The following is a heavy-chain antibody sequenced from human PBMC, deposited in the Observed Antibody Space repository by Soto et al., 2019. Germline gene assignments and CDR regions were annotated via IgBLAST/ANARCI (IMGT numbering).Heavy chain of an antibody. V-gene: IGHV1-69*01. D-gene: IGHD6-19*01. J-gene: IGHJ4*02. Sequence: QVQLVQSGAEVKKPGSSVKVSCKASGGTFSSYAISWVRQAPGQGLEWMGGIIPIFGTANYAQKFQGRVTINADESTSTAYMELSSLRSEDTSVYYCARRIGYSSGWEYYFDYWGQGTLVTVSS. CDR1: GGTFSSYA. CDR2: IIPIFGTA. CDR3: ARRIGYSSGWEYYFDY.